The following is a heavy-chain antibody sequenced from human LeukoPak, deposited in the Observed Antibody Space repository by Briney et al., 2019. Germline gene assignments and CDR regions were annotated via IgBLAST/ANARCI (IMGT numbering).Heavy chain of an antibody. Sequence: SETLSLTCTVSGGSISNYYWSWRRQPAGKGLEWIGRISTSGGTNYNPSLKSRITISVDTSKNQFSLKLSSVIAADTAVYYCARGVVAATFYYYMDVWGKGTTVTVSS. J-gene: IGHJ6*03. CDR1: GGSISNYY. V-gene: IGHV4-4*07. D-gene: IGHD2-15*01. CDR3: ARGVVAATFYYYMDV. CDR2: ISTSGGT.